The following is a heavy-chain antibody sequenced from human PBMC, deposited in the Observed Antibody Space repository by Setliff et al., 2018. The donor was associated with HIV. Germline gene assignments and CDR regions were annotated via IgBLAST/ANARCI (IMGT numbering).Heavy chain of an antibody. D-gene: IGHD5-18*01. V-gene: IGHV4-4*07. CDR2: IYTSGST. CDR1: SGSIKSYY. CDR3: ARTRGYTYGYIDS. J-gene: IGHJ4*02. Sequence: SETLSLTCTVSSGSIKSYYWSWIRQPAGGGLEWIGRIYTSGSTNYNPSLKSRVTMSVDTSKNQFSLKLNSVTAADTAVYYCARTRGYTYGYIDSWAQGTLVTVS.